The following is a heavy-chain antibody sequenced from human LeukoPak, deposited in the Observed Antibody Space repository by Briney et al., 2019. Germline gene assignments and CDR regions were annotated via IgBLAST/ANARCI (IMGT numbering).Heavy chain of an antibody. D-gene: IGHD3-22*01. CDR1: GFTFSSYS. Sequence: PGGSLRLSCAASGFTFSSYSMNWVRQAPGKGLEWVPSISSSSSYIYYADSVKGRFTISRDNAKNSLYLQMNSLRAEDTAVYYCARADTMIVVAAAFDIWGQGTMVTVSS. CDR2: ISSSSSYI. CDR3: ARADTMIVVAAAFDI. J-gene: IGHJ3*02. V-gene: IGHV3-21*01.